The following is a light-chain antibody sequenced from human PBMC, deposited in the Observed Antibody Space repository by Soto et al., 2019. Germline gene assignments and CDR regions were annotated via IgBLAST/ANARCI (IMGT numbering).Light chain of an antibody. CDR2: DAS. CDR1: QSVRTY. J-gene: IGKJ2*01. V-gene: IGKV3-11*01. Sequence: EIVLTQSPVTLSLSPGERATLSCRASQSVRTYLAWYQVKPGQAPRLLIYDASRRASGVPARFSGSGSGTDFTLTISSLEPEDFAVYYCQHYGGSPYTLGQGTKVEIK. CDR3: QHYGGSPYT.